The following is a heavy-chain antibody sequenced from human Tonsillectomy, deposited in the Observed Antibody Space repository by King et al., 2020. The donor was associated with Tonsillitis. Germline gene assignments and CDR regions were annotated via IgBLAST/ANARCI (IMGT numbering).Heavy chain of an antibody. D-gene: IGHD2-2*01. V-gene: IGHV1-69*09. CDR1: GGTFSNYA. J-gene: IGHJ4*02. Sequence: VQLVESGAEVKKPGSSVKVSCKASGGTFSNYAITWVRQAPGQGLEWMGRFIPILDITNYAQKFQGRVTITADKSTSTAYMELSSLRSEDTAVYYCASGCSSTSCPFDSWGQGTQVTVSS. CDR2: FIPILDIT. CDR3: ASGCSSTSCPFDS.